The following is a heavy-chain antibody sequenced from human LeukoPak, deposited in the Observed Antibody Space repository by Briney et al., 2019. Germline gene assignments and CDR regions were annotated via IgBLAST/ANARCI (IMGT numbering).Heavy chain of an antibody. D-gene: IGHD3-16*01. Sequence: GGSLRLSCAASGCSISSCGMGWVRQAPGKGLEWISTLSRTGDYTYYADSVKGRFSISRDNSKNTLYLQMASLRVEDTAIYYCAKLPAPGGDYVYFDSWGQGTLVTVSS. CDR2: LSRTGDYT. V-gene: IGHV3-23*01. CDR3: AKLPAPGGDYVYFDS. J-gene: IGHJ4*02. CDR1: GCSISSCG.